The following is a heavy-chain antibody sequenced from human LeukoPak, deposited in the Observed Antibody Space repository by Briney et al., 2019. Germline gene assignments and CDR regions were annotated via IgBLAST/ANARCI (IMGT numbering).Heavy chain of an antibody. D-gene: IGHD3-16*01. CDR3: AKSHARYYYYMDV. J-gene: IGHJ6*03. CDR2: ISGSGGDT. V-gene: IGHV3-23*01. CDR1: GFTFSSYG. Sequence: GGSLRLSCAVSGFTFSSYGMSWVRQAPGKGLEWVSGISGSGGDTYYADSVKGRFTISRDNSKNTLYLQMNSLRAEDTAVYYCAKSHARYYYYMDVWGKGTTVTISS.